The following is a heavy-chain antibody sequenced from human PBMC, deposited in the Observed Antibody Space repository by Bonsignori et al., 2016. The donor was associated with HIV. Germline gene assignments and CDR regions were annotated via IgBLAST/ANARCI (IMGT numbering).Heavy chain of an antibody. CDR2: IFPIFGSA. D-gene: IGHD6-13*01. J-gene: IGHJ5*02. CDR1: GGSFSNYI. Sequence: QVQLVQSGAEVKKPGSSVKVSCKASGGSFSNYIITWVRQAPGQGLEWMGGIFPIFGSANYAQKFQGRVTITADESTSTAYIELSSLRSEDTAVYYCARDAAAALDLWGQGTLVTV. CDR3: ARDAAAALDL. V-gene: IGHV1-69*13.